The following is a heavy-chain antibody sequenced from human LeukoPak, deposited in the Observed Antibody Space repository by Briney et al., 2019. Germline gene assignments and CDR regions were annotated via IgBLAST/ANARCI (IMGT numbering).Heavy chain of an antibody. CDR3: ARGGGSYQNNWFDP. CDR1: GGSISRGVYY. CDR2: IYYSGST. D-gene: IGHD1-26*01. J-gene: IGHJ5*02. Sequence: PSETLSLTCTVSGGSISRGVYYWSWLRQHPGKGLEWLGYIYYSGSTYYNPSLKSRVTISVDTSKNQFSLKLSSVTAADTAVYYCARGGGSYQNNWFDPRGQGTLGTVSS. V-gene: IGHV4-31*03.